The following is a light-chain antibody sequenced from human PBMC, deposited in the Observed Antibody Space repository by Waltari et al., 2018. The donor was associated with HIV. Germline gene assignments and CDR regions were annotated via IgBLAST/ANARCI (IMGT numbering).Light chain of an antibody. CDR2: EVS. V-gene: IGLV2-14*01. CDR3: SSFTTSNYLL. Sequence: QSALTQPASVSGSPGQSITVPCTGTSSDVGAYDFVSWYQQTPGTAPIRVIYEVSYRPSGMSKRFSGSKSGNTASLTISGLQTEDEADYYCSSFTTSNYLLFGGGTKVTVL. J-gene: IGLJ2*01. CDR1: SSDVGAYDF.